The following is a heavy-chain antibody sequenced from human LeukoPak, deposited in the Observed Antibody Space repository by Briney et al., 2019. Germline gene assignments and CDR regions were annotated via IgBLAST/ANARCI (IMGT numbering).Heavy chain of an antibody. D-gene: IGHD4-11*01. CDR3: ASMTTYYYMDV. CDR2: IYTSGST. CDR1: GGSISSGSYY. J-gene: IGHJ6*03. Sequence: PSESLSLTCTVSGGSISSGSYYWSWIRQPAGKGLEWIGRIYTSGSTNYNPSLKSRVTISVDTSKTQFSLKLSSVTAADTAVYYCASMTTYYYMDVWGKGTTVTVSS. V-gene: IGHV4-61*02.